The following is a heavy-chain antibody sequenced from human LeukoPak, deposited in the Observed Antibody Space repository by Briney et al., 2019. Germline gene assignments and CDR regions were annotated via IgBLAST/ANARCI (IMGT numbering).Heavy chain of an antibody. Sequence: GGSLRLSCAASGFTFSSYEMNWVRQAPGKGLEWVSVIYSGGSTYYADSVKGRFTISRDNSKNTLYLQMNSLRAEDTAVYYCARDHYDAFDIWGQGTMVTVSS. J-gene: IGHJ3*02. CDR2: IYSGGST. V-gene: IGHV3-53*01. CDR3: ARDHYDAFDI. CDR1: GFTFSSYE.